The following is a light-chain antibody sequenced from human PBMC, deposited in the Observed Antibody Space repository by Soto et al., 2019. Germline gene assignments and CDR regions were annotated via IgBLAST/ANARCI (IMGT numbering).Light chain of an antibody. CDR1: QSVSSSY. CDR3: QQYGSSPFT. CDR2: GAS. Sequence: EIVLTQSPGTLSLSPGERATLSCRASQSVSSSYLAWYQHKPGQAPRLLIYGASSRATGIPDRFSGSGSGTEFTLTIRRLEPEDFAVYYCQQYGSSPFTFGPGTKVDIK. J-gene: IGKJ3*01. V-gene: IGKV3-20*01.